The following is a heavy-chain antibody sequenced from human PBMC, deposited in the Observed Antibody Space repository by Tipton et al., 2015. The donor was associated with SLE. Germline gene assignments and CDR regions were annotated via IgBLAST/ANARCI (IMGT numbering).Heavy chain of an antibody. V-gene: IGHV4-38-2*02. Sequence: TLSLTCTVSGGSIRGYYWSWIRQPPGKGPEWIATISHSGDTYYDPSLKSRVTISLDTSKNQFSLRLTSVTASDTAVYYCARGVDYWGQGTLVTVSS. CDR3: ARGVDY. CDR1: GGSIRGYY. CDR2: ISHSGDT. J-gene: IGHJ4*02.